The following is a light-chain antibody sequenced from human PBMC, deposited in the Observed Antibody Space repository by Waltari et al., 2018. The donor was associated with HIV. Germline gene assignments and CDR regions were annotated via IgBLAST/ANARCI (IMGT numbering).Light chain of an antibody. V-gene: IGKV2-28*01. Sequence: DIVMTQSPLSLAVTPGESASISCRSSQSLRPGDGFDYLDWYLQKPGQSPQLLIYLGSHRASGVPDRFRGSGAGADYSLEMSKVEAEDVGLYVCMQTLQTPGTFGGGTKVEIK. CDR1: QSLRPGDGFDY. CDR2: LGS. CDR3: MQTLQTPGT. J-gene: IGKJ4*01.